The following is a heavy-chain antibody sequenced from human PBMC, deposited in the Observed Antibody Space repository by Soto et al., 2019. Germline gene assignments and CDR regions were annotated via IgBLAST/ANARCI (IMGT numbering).Heavy chain of an antibody. J-gene: IGHJ4*02. CDR1: GGSISSYY. CDR3: ARQYGGSYADY. V-gene: IGHV4-59*08. CDR2: IYYSGST. D-gene: IGHD1-26*01. Sequence: SETLSLTCTVSGGSISSYYWSWIRQPPGKGLEWIGYIYYSGSTNYNPSLKSRVTISVDTSKNQFSLKLSSVTAADTAVYYCARQYGGSYADYWGQGTLVTVSS.